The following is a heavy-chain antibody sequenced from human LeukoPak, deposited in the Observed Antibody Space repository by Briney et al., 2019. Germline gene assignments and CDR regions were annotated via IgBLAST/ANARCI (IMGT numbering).Heavy chain of an antibody. CDR3: ARDRLTMARGVIGY. Sequence: GASVKVSCKASGYTFTSYGISWVRQAPGQGLEWTGWISAYNGNTNYAQKLQGRVTMTTDTSTSTAYMELRSLRSDDTAVYYCARDRLTMARGVIGYWGQGTLVTVSS. J-gene: IGHJ4*02. V-gene: IGHV1-18*01. CDR2: ISAYNGNT. D-gene: IGHD3-10*01. CDR1: GYTFTSYG.